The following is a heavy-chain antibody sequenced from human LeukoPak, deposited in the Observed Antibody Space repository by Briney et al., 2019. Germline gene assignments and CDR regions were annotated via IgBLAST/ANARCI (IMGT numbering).Heavy chain of an antibody. CDR3: AKGYSSGWYFFDN. CDR1: GFTFSSYA. Sequence: GGSLRLSCAASGFTFSSYAMNWVRQAPGKGLEWVSAISGSGGSTHYADSVKGRFTISRDDSKNTLYLQMNGLRAEDTAVYYCAKGYSSGWYFFDNWGQGILVTVSS. D-gene: IGHD6-19*01. J-gene: IGHJ4*02. V-gene: IGHV3-23*01. CDR2: ISGSGGST.